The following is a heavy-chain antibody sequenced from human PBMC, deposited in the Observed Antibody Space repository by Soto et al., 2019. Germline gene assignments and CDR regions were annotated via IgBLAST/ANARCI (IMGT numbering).Heavy chain of an antibody. V-gene: IGHV3-23*01. Sequence: EVQLLESGGALVQPGGSLRLSCAASGFAFSAYAMNWVRHTPGKGLEWVSRVRGTGRTKYHADSVKGRFTMSRDNSKDTVYLQMNSLRADDTAVYYCTKDVLYCGGGSCLVGPSYTFDHWGQGTLVTVSS. J-gene: IGHJ4*02. CDR3: TKDVLYCGGGSCLVGPSYTFDH. CDR1: GFAFSAYA. CDR2: VRGTGRTK. D-gene: IGHD2-15*01.